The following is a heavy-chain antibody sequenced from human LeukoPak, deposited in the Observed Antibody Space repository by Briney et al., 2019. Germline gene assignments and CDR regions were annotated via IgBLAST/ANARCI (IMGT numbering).Heavy chain of an antibody. V-gene: IGHV3-9*01. CDR3: AKGIVVVPAAGIDY. CDR2: ISWNSGSI. D-gene: IGHD2-2*01. Sequence: GGSLRLSCAASGFTFDDYAMHWVRQAPGKGLEWVSGISWNSGSIGYADSVKGRFTISRDNAKNSLYLQMNSLRAEDTALYYCAKGIVVVPAAGIDYWGQGTLVTVSS. CDR1: GFTFDDYA. J-gene: IGHJ4*02.